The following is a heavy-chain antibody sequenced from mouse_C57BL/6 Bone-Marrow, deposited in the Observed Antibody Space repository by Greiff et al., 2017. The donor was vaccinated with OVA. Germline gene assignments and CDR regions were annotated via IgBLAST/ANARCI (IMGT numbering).Heavy chain of an antibody. D-gene: IGHD2-1*01. CDR2: IDPENGDT. V-gene: IGHV14-4*01. Sequence: EVQLQQSGAELVRPGASVKLSCTASGFNIKDDYMHWVKQRPEQGLEWIGWIDPENGDTEYASKFQGKATITADTSSNTAYLQLSSLTSEDTAVYYLTSYGNFDYWGQGTTLTVSS. CDR1: GFNIKDDY. J-gene: IGHJ2*01. CDR3: TSYGNFDY.